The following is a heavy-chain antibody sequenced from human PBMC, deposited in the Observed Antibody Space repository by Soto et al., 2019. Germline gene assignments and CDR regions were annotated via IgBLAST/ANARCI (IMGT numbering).Heavy chain of an antibody. CDR1: GGSINSGGYS. D-gene: IGHD3-22*01. CDR3: ARGVKYYDSSVSFWFDP. J-gene: IGHJ5*02. CDR2: IYHTGTT. V-gene: IGHV4-30-2*01. Sequence: SETLSLTCTVSGGSINSGGYSWTWIRQPPGKGLEWIGFIYHTGTTYYNPSLKSRVTILVDRSKNQFSLKLNSVTASDTAVYYCARGVKYYDSSVSFWFDPWCQRALVTVSS.